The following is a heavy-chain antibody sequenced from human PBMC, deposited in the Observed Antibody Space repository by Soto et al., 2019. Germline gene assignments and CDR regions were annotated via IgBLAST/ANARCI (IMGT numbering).Heavy chain of an antibody. D-gene: IGHD5-18*01. Sequence: ASVKVSCKASGYTFTSYGISWVRQAPGQGLEWMGWISAYDGNTNYAQKLQGRVTMATDTSTSTAYMELRSLRSDDTAVYYCARVVGQLWLLSRFDPWGQGTLVTVSS. V-gene: IGHV1-18*04. CDR2: ISAYDGNT. J-gene: IGHJ5*02. CDR3: ARVVGQLWLLSRFDP. CDR1: GYTFTSYG.